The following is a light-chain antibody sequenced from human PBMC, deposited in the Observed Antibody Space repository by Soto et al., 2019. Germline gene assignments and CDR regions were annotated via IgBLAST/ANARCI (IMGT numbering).Light chain of an antibody. CDR3: MEALQSPLT. CDR1: QSLLHSNGYNY. J-gene: IGKJ4*01. V-gene: IGKV2-28*01. Sequence: DIVMTQSPLSPPVTPGEPASISCRSSQSLLHSNGYNYLDWYLQKPGQSPQLLIYLGSSRASGVPDRFSGSGSGTDFTLKISRVEAEDVGVYYCMEALQSPLTFGGGTKVDIK. CDR2: LGS.